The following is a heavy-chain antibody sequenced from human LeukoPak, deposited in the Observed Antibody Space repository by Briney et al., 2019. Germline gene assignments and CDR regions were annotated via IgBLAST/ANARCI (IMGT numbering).Heavy chain of an antibody. J-gene: IGHJ3*02. CDR2: INPNSGGT. CDR3: ARGDSSGYSDACDI. V-gene: IGHV1-2*02. Sequence: ASVKVSCKASGYTFTGYYMHWVRQAPGQGLEWMGWINPNSGGTNYAQKFQGRVTMTRDTSISTAYMELSRLRSDDTAVYYCARGDSSGYSDACDIWGQGTMVTVSS. CDR1: GYTFTGYY. D-gene: IGHD3-22*01.